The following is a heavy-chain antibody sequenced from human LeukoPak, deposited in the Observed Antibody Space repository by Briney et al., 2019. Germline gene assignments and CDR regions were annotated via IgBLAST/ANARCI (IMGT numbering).Heavy chain of an antibody. Sequence: SETLSLTCTVSGGSISSYYWSWIRQPPGKGLEWIGYIYYSGSTNYNPSLKSRVTISVDTSKKQVSLKLSSVTAADTAVYFCARLETTRRYYFDYWGQGTLVTVSS. J-gene: IGHJ4*02. D-gene: IGHD1-1*01. CDR1: GGSISSYY. V-gene: IGHV4-59*08. CDR3: ARLETTRRYYFDY. CDR2: IYYSGST.